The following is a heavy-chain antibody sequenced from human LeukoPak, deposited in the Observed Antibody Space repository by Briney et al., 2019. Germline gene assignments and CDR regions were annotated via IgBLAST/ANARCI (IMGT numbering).Heavy chain of an antibody. V-gene: IGHV1-18*01. Sequence: ASVKVSCKASGYAFTNYAISWVRQAPGQGLEWMGWISVYNGNTNYAQKLQGRVTMTADTSTTTDYMELRSLRSDDTAVYYCARGYCSSATCRHFDYWGQGALVTVSS. J-gene: IGHJ4*02. D-gene: IGHD2-2*01. CDR1: GYAFTNYA. CDR2: ISVYNGNT. CDR3: ARGYCSSATCRHFDY.